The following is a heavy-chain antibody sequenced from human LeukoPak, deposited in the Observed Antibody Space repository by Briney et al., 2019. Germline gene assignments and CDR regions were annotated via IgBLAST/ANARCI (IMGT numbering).Heavy chain of an antibody. Sequence: TSETLSLTCAVSGGSISSSYWWSWVRQPPGKGLEWIGEVYHSVNTNYYPSLKSRVTISIEKSKNQFSLKLSSVTAADTAVYYCAGAYCGGDCYSGRAFDIWGQGTMVTVSS. V-gene: IGHV4-4*02. CDR3: AGAYCGGDCYSGRAFDI. J-gene: IGHJ3*02. CDR2: VYHSVNT. CDR1: GGSISSSYW. D-gene: IGHD2-21*02.